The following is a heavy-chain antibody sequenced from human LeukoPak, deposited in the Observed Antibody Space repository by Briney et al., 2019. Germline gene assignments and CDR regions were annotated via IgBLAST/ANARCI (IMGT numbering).Heavy chain of an antibody. CDR2: IKQDGSEK. Sequence: GGSLRLSCVGSGFSFSRYWMNWVRQAPGKGLEWVANIKQDGSEKYYVDSVKGRFTISRDNAKNSLYLQMNSLRAEDTAVYYCARTYDSSGYEAFWGQGTLVTVSS. CDR3: ARTYDSSGYEAF. D-gene: IGHD3-22*01. V-gene: IGHV3-7*01. J-gene: IGHJ4*02. CDR1: GFSFSRYW.